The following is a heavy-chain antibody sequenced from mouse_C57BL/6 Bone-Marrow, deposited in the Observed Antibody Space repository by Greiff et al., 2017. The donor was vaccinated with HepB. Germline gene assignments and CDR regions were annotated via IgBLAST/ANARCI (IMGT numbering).Heavy chain of an antibody. CDR3: ASLLWSRGAY. J-gene: IGHJ3*01. V-gene: IGHV2-2*01. Sequence: QVQLQQSGPGLVQPSQSLSITCTVSGFSLTSYGVHWVRQSPGKGLEWLGVIWSGGSTDYNAAFISRLSISKDNSKSQVFFKMNSLQADDTAIYYCASLLWSRGAYWGQGTLVTVSA. D-gene: IGHD2-2*01. CDR2: IWSGGST. CDR1: GFSLTSYG.